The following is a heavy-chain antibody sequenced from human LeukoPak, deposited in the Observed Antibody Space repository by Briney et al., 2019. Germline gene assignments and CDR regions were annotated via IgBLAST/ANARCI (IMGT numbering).Heavy chain of an antibody. CDR1: GGSISSYY. V-gene: IGHV4-59*01. J-gene: IGHJ5*02. D-gene: IGHD6-13*01. Sequence: SETLSLTCTVSGGSISSYYWSWTRQPPGKGLEWIGYIYYSGSTNYNPSLKSRVTISVDTPKNQFSLKLSSVTAADTAVYYCAREQGYSSSWFLGNWFDPWGQGTLVTISS. CDR3: AREQGYSSSWFLGNWFDP. CDR2: IYYSGST.